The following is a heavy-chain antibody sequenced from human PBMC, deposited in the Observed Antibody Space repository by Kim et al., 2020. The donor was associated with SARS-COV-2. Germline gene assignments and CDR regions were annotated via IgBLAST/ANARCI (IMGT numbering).Heavy chain of an antibody. V-gene: IGHV3-23*01. CDR2: ITGSGSGIST. J-gene: IGHJ6*02. CDR1: GFTFSNYA. D-gene: IGHD3-9*01. Sequence: WGSLRLSCAASGFTFSNYAITWVRQAPGKGLEWVSDITGSGSGISTYHADSVKGRFTISRDISQNTVYLQMHSLRDDDTAVYYCAKGVDWLLSNHHPYYGLDVWGQGTTVTVAS. CDR3: AKGVDWLLSNHHPYYGLDV.